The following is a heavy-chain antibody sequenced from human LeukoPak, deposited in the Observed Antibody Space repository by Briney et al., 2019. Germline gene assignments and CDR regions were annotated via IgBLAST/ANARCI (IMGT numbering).Heavy chain of an antibody. CDR3: ARDHSYYFGSQASTLDV. V-gene: IGHV4-31*03. D-gene: IGHD3-10*01. J-gene: IGHJ6*02. CDR2: IYYTGSI. Sequence: SETLSLTCTFSGASISTAGYYWTWIRQSPGGGLEWIGYIYYTGSIDYNPSLKSRLTMSLDTSKNQFSLKLRSVTAADTAIYYCARDHSYYFGSQASTLDVWDQGTAVTVSS. CDR1: GASISTAGYY.